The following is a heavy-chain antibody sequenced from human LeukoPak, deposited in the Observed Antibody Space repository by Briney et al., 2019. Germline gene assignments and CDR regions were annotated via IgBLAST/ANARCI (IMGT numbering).Heavy chain of an antibody. CDR3: AREEGYSSSWYLDWFDP. CDR1: GFTFSSYS. D-gene: IGHD6-13*01. J-gene: IGHJ5*02. CDR2: ISSSSSYI. V-gene: IGHV3-21*01. Sequence: GGSLRLSCAASGFTFSSYSMNWVRQAPGKGLEWVSSISSSSSYIYYADSVKGRFTISRDNAKNSLYLQMNSLRAEDTAVYYCAREEGYSSSWYLDWFDPWGQGTLVTVSP.